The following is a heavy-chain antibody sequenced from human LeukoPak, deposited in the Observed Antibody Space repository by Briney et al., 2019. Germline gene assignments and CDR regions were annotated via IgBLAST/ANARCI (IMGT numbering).Heavy chain of an antibody. V-gene: IGHV1-18*01. Sequence: ASVKVSCKASGYTFTSYGISWVRQAPGQGLEWMGWISAYNGNTNYAQKLQGRVTMTTDISTSTAYMELRSLRSDDTAVYYCARDFCSSTSCLNWFDPWGQGTLVTVSS. D-gene: IGHD2-2*01. J-gene: IGHJ5*02. CDR1: GYTFTSYG. CDR3: ARDFCSSTSCLNWFDP. CDR2: ISAYNGNT.